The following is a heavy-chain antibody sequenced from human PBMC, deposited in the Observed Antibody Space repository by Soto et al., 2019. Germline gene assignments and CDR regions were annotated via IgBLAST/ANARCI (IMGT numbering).Heavy chain of an antibody. J-gene: IGHJ4*02. CDR1: GFTFTNYA. D-gene: IGHD1-1*01. CDR2: ISFDGSNK. V-gene: IGHV3-30-3*01. Sequence: WGSLRRSCAASGFTFTNYAMHWVRQARGKGLEWVSLISFDGSNKYYSDSVKGRFIISRDKCKNTLQLQMNSLRPEDTAVYLCARDTVPGQRNRYYLDFWAQGSLVTVSS. CDR3: ARDTVPGQRNRYYLDF.